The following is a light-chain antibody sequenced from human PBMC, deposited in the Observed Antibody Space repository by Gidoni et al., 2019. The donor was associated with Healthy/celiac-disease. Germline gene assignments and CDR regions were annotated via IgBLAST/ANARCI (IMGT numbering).Light chain of an antibody. CDR1: QSISSY. J-gene: IGKJ4*01. V-gene: IGKV1-39*01. Sequence: DIQMTQSPSSLSASVGDRVTITCRASQSISSYLNWYQQKQGKAPKLLIYAASSLQSGVPSRFSGSGSGTDFTLTISSLQPEDVATYYCQQSYSTPPTFGGGTKVEIK. CDR3: QQSYSTPPT. CDR2: AAS.